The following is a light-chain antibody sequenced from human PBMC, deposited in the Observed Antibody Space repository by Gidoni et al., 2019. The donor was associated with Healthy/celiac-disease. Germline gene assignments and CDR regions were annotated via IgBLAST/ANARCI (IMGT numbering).Light chain of an antibody. CDR3: QQYNSYPYT. CDR2: KAS. Sequence: DIQMTQSPSTLSASVGDRVTITCRASQSISSWLAWYQQKPGKAPKLLIYKASSLESGVPSRFSGSGSGTEFTLTISSLQPDDFATFYCQQYNSYPYTFGQGTKLEIK. CDR1: QSISSW. J-gene: IGKJ2*01. V-gene: IGKV1-5*03.